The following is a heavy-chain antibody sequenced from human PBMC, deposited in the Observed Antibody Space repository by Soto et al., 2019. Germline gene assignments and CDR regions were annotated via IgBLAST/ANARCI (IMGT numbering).Heavy chain of an antibody. Sequence: GGSLRLSCAASVFTFSDYAMPWVRQAPGKGLEWVAVIWFDASNKYYADSVKGRFTISRDNSKSTLYLQMDSLRAEDTAVYYCARGGYSSNWYFGGWGQGSLVTVSS. V-gene: IGHV3-33*01. J-gene: IGHJ4*02. CDR1: VFTFSDYA. CDR3: ARGGYSSNWYFGG. D-gene: IGHD6-13*01. CDR2: IWFDASNK.